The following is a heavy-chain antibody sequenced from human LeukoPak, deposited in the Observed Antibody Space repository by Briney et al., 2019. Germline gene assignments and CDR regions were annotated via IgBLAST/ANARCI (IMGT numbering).Heavy chain of an antibody. V-gene: IGHV1-69*06. J-gene: IGHJ4*02. Sequence: SVKVSCKASGGTFMTDVFSWVRQAPGQALEWMGGIIPISDSPHSAQRFQGRVTITADKSTSTVNMELSNLTSEDTAVYYCARPMTDYCDRSGYCGLCGLWGQGTLVTVSS. CDR1: GGTFMTDV. D-gene: IGHD3-22*01. CDR3: ARPMTDYCDRSGYCGLCGL. CDR2: IIPISDSP.